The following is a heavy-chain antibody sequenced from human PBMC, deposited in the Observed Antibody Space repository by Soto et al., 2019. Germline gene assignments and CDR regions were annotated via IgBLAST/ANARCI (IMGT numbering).Heavy chain of an antibody. CDR3: ARDGYNYVMDV. CDR2: INPDGSAE. D-gene: IGHD5-12*01. J-gene: IGHJ6*02. V-gene: IGHV3-7*01. CDR1: GFIFSNAW. Sequence: PGGSLRLSCTASGFIFSNAWMTWVRQAPGKGLEWVGNINPDGSAEYYVDSVKGRFTISRDNAKNSLYLQMNSLRAEDTAVYYCARDGYNYVMDVWGQGTTVTVS.